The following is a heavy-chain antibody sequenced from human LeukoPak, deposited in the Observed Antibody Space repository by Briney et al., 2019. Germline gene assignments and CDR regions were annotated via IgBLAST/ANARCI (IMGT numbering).Heavy chain of an antibody. V-gene: IGHV3-30*02. Sequence: GGSLRLSCAASGFTFSSYGMHWVRQAPGKGLEWVAFIRYDGSNKYYADSVKGRFTISRDNSKNTLYLQMNSPRAEDTAVYYCAKDPIAAAGTLDYWGQGTLVTVSS. D-gene: IGHD6-13*01. CDR2: IRYDGSNK. CDR1: GFTFSSYG. CDR3: AKDPIAAAGTLDY. J-gene: IGHJ4*02.